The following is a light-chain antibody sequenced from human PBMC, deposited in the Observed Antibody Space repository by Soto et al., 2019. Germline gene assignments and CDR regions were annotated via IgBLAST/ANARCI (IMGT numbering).Light chain of an antibody. J-gene: IGLJ2*01. CDR1: SSDVGGYNY. V-gene: IGLV2-14*01. CDR2: EVS. CDR3: SSSTSSSSLVL. Sequence: QSVLTQPASVSGSPGQSITISCTGTSSDVGGYNYVSWYQQHPGKAPKLMIYEVSNRPSGVSNRFSGSKSGNTASLTISGLQAEDEADYYCSSSTSSSSLVLFGGGTKLTVL.